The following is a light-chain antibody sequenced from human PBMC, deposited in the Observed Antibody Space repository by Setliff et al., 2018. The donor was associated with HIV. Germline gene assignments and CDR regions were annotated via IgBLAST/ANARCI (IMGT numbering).Light chain of an antibody. CDR1: SSDVGSYNY. Sequence: QSALAQPRSVSGSPGQSVTIPCTGTSSDVGSYNYVTWYQQHPGKVPKLMIYDVTRRPSGVPDRFSGSRSGNTASLTTSGLQAEDEADYYCSSFAGRLQVFGTGTKVTVL. CDR2: DVT. V-gene: IGLV2-11*01. CDR3: SSFAGRLQV. J-gene: IGLJ1*01.